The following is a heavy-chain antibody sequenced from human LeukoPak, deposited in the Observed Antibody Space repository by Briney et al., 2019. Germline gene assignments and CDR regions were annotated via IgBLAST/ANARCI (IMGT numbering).Heavy chain of an antibody. V-gene: IGHV3-7*01. CDR1: GFTFSTYW. Sequence: GGSLRLSCAASGFTFSTYWMNWVRQAPGKGLEWVANIKQDGSEKYYVDSVKGRFTISRDNAKNSLYLQMNSLRAEDTAVYYCAKGRLAVAARDAFDIWGQGTMVTVSS. D-gene: IGHD6-19*01. CDR3: AKGRLAVAARDAFDI. J-gene: IGHJ3*02. CDR2: IKQDGSEK.